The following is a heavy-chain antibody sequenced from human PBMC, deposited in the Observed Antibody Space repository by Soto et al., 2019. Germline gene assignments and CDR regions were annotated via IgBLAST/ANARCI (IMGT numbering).Heavy chain of an antibody. CDR2: ISAYNGNT. J-gene: IGHJ4*02. CDR3: AREGGAGTAGDY. Sequence: QVQLVQSGAEVKKPGASVKVSCKASGYTFTSYGFSWVRQAPGQGLEWVGWISAYNGNTYYAQKLQGRVTMTTDTSTNTAYMELRGLRSDDTAVYYCAREGGAGTAGDYWGQGTLVPVSS. V-gene: IGHV1-18*01. D-gene: IGHD6-19*01. CDR1: GYTFTSYG.